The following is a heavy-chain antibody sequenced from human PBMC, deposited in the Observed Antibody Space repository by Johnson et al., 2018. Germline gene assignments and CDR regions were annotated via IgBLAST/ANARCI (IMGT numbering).Heavy chain of an antibody. CDR3: AKRPDGSGYYYWDAFDI. D-gene: IGHD3-22*01. J-gene: IGHJ3*02. V-gene: IGHV3-21*01. CDR1: GFTFDDYG. Sequence: VQLVQSGGGVVRPGGSLRLSCAASGFTFDDYGMSWVRQAPGKGLEWVSSISSSSRYIYYADSVKGRFTISRENSKNTLYLKMNSLRAEDTAWYYCAKRPDGSGYYYWDAFDIWGQGTMVTVSS. CDR2: ISSSSRYI.